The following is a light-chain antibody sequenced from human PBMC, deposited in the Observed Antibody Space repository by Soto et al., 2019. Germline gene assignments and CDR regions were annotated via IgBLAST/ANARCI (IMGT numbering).Light chain of an antibody. CDR3: CSSGGSPTYV. Sequence: QSALTQPASVSGSPGQSITISCTGTSSDIGADDFVSWYQHHPDNTPKLIIFEVTYRPSGISHRFSASKSGNTASLTISGLEPEDEAIYYCCSSGGSPTYVFGTGTKLTVL. CDR2: EVT. J-gene: IGLJ1*01. CDR1: SSDIGADDF. V-gene: IGLV2-23*02.